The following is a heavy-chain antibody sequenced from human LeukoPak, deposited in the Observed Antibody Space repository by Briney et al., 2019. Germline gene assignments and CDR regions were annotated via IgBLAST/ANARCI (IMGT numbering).Heavy chain of an antibody. CDR3: ARVSGSYYRYYYYMDV. D-gene: IGHD1-26*01. V-gene: IGHV3-21*01. J-gene: IGHJ6*03. CDR1: GFSFSSYS. Sequence: GGSLRLSCAASGFSFSSYSMNWVRQAPGKGLEWVSSISSSSSYIYYADSVKGRFTISRDNAKNSLFLQMNSLRAEDTAVYYCARVSGSYYRYYYYMDVWGKGTTVTVSS. CDR2: ISSSSSYI.